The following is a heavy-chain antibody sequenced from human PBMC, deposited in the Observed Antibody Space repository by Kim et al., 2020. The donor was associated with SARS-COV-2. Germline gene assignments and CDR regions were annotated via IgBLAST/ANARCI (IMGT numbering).Heavy chain of an antibody. Sequence: GESLTISCKGSGYKFSDYWIGWVRQLPGKGLEWMGLIYLIDSDTTYSPSVRGRVTISVDKSVSTAYLQWSSLTASVTSLYYCTRSNRHGQRAFDMLGQGT. V-gene: IGHV5-51*01. D-gene: IGHD2-8*01. CDR3: TRSNRHGQRAFDM. J-gene: IGHJ3*02. CDR2: IYLIDSDT. CDR1: GYKFSDYW.